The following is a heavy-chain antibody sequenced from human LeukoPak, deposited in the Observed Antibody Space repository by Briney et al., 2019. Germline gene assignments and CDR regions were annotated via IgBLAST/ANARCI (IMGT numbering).Heavy chain of an antibody. J-gene: IGHJ4*02. Sequence: GGSRRLSCAASGFTFSRYWMSWFRQAPGKGLEWVANINQDGSVRGYVDSVKGRFTVSRDNAEKSLYLQMNSLRPEDTAVYYCASPYDSSGYPRGPDYWSQGTLVTVSS. CDR2: INQDGSVR. CDR1: GFTFSRYW. D-gene: IGHD3-22*01. V-gene: IGHV3-7*01. CDR3: ASPYDSSGYPRGPDY.